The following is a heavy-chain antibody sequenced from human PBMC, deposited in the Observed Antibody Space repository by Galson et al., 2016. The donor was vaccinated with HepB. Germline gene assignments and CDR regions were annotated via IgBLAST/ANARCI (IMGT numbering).Heavy chain of an antibody. V-gene: IGHV1-69*13. D-gene: IGHD3-3*01. Sequence: SVKVSCKASGGTFSTYAFSWVRQAPGQGLEWMGGIIPSLGTRDYAQKFQGRVTITADESTRTAYMELNSLRSEDTAVYYCARSPLRGVVIMYWFDPWGQGTLVTVSS. CDR2: IIPSLGTR. CDR3: ARSPLRGVVIMYWFDP. CDR1: GGTFSTYA. J-gene: IGHJ5*02.